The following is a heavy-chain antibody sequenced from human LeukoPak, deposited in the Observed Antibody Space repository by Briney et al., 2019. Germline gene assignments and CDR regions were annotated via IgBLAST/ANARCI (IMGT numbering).Heavy chain of an antibody. J-gene: IGHJ4*02. CDR3: AKGSSAYGHPTSPLFDF. CDR1: GFDFNYYG. CDR2: VSADGSER. Sequence: GRSLRLSCTGSGFDFNYYGMHWVRQAPGRGLEWVAVVSADGSERHYADSVKGRFTISRDNAKNTLFLQMSSLRTEDMGVYYCAKGSSAYGHPTSPLFDFWGQGTLVTVSS. D-gene: IGHD3-22*01. V-gene: IGHV3-30*18.